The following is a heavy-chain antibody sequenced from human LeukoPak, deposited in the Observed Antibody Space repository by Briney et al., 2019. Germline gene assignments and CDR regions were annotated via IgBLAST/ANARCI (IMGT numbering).Heavy chain of an antibody. Sequence: PGGSLRLSCAASGFTFSSYAMSWVRQAPGKGLEWVALIWSDGSYKYYADSVMGRFTISRDNSKNTLYLQMNSLRAEDTAVYYCARDPATVTGTTEGPDYWGQGTLVTVSS. J-gene: IGHJ4*02. CDR2: IWSDGSYK. CDR1: GFTFSSYA. D-gene: IGHD1-20*01. V-gene: IGHV3-33*08. CDR3: ARDPATVTGTTEGPDY.